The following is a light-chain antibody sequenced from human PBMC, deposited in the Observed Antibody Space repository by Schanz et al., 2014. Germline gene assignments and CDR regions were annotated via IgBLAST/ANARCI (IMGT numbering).Light chain of an antibody. CDR2: DAS. J-gene: IGKJ4*01. CDR3: QQYYSLPLT. V-gene: IGKV1-39*01. Sequence: DIQMTQSPSSLSASLGDRVTITCRASQSISNKLNWYQYKPGKAPELLIYDASSLQSGVPSRFSGSGSGTDFTLTISSLQAEDVAVYYCQQYYSLPLTFGGGTKVEIK. CDR1: QSISNK.